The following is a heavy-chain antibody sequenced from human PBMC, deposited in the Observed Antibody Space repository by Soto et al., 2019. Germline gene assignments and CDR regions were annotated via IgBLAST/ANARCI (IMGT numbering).Heavy chain of an antibody. D-gene: IGHD6-19*01. CDR1: GFTFSTYA. V-gene: IGHV3-23*01. Sequence: EVQLLESGGGLVQPGGSLRLSCAASGFTFSTYAMNWVRQAPGKGLEWVSGISGSGDSTYYADSVNGRFTVSRDNSKNTLYLQMNSLRGEDTAVFYCAKERSSGWSVDYWGQGTLVTVSP. J-gene: IGHJ4*02. CDR3: AKERSSGWSVDY. CDR2: ISGSGDST.